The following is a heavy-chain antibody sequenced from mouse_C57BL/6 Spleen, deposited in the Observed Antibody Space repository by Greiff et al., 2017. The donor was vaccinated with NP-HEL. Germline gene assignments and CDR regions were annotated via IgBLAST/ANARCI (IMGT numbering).Heavy chain of an antibody. CDR3: AREGGLYYAMDY. J-gene: IGHJ4*01. CDR2: IDPSDSYT. Sequence: QVQLQQPGAELVRPGTSVKLSCKASGYTFTSYWMHWVKQRPGQGLEWIGVIDPSDSYTNYNQKFKGKATLTVDTSSSTAYMQLSSLTSEDSAVYYCAREGGLYYAMDYWGQGTSVTGSS. CDR1: GYTFTSYW. V-gene: IGHV1-59*01. D-gene: IGHD6-2*01.